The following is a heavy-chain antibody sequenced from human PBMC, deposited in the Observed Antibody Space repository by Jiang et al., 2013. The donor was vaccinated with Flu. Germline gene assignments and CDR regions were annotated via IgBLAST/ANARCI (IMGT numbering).Heavy chain of an antibody. CDR3: ATDLYYYDSSGYYSDY. J-gene: IGHJ4*02. Sequence: LLKPSETLSLTCTVSGGSISSSSYYWGWIRQPPGKGLEWIGSIYYSGSTYYNPSLKSRVTISVDTSKNQFSLKLSSVTAADTAVYYCATDLYYYDSSGYYSDYWGQGTLVPVSS. CDR2: IYYSGST. V-gene: IGHV4-39*01. D-gene: IGHD3-22*01. CDR1: GGSISSSSYY.